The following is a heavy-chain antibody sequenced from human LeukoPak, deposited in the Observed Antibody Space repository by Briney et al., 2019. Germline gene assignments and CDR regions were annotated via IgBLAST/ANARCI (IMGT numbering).Heavy chain of an antibody. J-gene: IGHJ3*02. D-gene: IGHD3-3*01. CDR2: ISFDGSDT. V-gene: IGHV3-30*03. Sequence: GGSLRLSCAASGFTFSDYAIHWVRQGPGKGLEWVAVISFDGSDTYYADSVRGRFTISRDNSKNSLYLQMNSLRAEDTAVYYCARVGIFGVADDAFDIWGQGTMVTVSS. CDR1: GFTFSDYA. CDR3: ARVGIFGVADDAFDI.